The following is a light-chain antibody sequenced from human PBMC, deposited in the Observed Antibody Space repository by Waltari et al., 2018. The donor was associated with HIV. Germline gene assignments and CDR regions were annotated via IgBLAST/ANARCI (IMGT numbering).Light chain of an antibody. CDR1: NIGDKS. J-gene: IGLJ1*01. CDR2: DDR. CDR3: QVWDSSSDRNYV. V-gene: IGLV3-21*02. Sequence: SYILTQPPSVSVAPGQTARITCGGNNIGDKSVHWYQPKPGQAPVLVVYDDRDRPSGIPERFSGSNSGNTATLTISRVEAGDEADYYCQVWDSSSDRNYVFGTGTKVTVL.